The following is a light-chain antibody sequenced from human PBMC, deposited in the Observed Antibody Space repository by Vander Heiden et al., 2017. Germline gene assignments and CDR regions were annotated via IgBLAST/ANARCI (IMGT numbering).Light chain of an antibody. CDR2: AAS. CDR1: QGISSY. Sequence: DIQLTQSPSFLSASVGDRVTIPCRASQGISSYLAWYQQKPGKAPKLLIYAASTLQSGVPSRFSGSGSGTEFTLTISSLQPEDFATYYCQHLNSYLITFGQGTRLEIK. J-gene: IGKJ5*01. CDR3: QHLNSYLIT. V-gene: IGKV1-9*01.